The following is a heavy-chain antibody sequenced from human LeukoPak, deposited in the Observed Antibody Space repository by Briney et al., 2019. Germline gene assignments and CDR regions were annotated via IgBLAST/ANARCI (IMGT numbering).Heavy chain of an antibody. V-gene: IGHV4-59*08. CDR1: GDSISSYY. D-gene: IGHD2-15*01. CDR3: ARHPGGVVGASFYYGMDV. CDR2: IYYSGST. Sequence: SETLSLTCTVSGDSISSYYWSWIRQPPGKGLEWIGYIYYSGSTNYNPSLKSRVTISVDTSKNQFSLKLSSVTAADTAVNYCARHPGGVVGASFYYGMDVWGQGTTVTVSS. J-gene: IGHJ6*02.